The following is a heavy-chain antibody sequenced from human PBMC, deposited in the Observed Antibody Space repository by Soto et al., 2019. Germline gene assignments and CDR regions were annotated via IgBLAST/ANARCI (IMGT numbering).Heavy chain of an antibody. CDR3: AKLGHSNFLGGLDV. V-gene: IGHV3-33*06. J-gene: IGHJ6*02. D-gene: IGHD4-4*01. CDR1: GFTFSPYG. Sequence: QVQLVESGGGVVQPGRSLRLSCAASGFTFSPYGMHWVRQAPGKGLEWVAIIWNDGSNKYYADSVKGRFTISRDNSKNTLYLQMNSLRAEDTAVYYCAKLGHSNFLGGLDVWGLGTTVTVSS. CDR2: IWNDGSNK.